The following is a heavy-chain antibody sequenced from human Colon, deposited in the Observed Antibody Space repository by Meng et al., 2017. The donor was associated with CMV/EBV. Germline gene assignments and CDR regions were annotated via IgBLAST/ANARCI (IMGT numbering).Heavy chain of an antibody. CDR1: GESFSGYY. J-gene: IGHJ4*01. Sequence: QVQLQQWGAGLLKPSETLSLTCAVYGESFSGYYWTWIRQPPGRGLEWIGESYYTGSTNYSPSLKSRVTISLGTSKNQFSLKLNSVTAADTAVYYCARATKSSCWEVLDYWGHGTLVTVSS. D-gene: IGHD2-2*01. V-gene: IGHV4-34*01. CDR3: ARATKSSCWEVLDY. CDR2: SYYTGST.